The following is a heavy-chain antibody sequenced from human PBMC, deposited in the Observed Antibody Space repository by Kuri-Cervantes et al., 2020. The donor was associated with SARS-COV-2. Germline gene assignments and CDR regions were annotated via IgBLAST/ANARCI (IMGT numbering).Heavy chain of an antibody. V-gene: IGHV1-18*01. J-gene: IGHJ6*03. D-gene: IGHD6-25*01. CDR1: GYTFTSYG. CDR2: ISAYNGNT. Sequence: ASVKVSCEASGYTFTSYGISWVRQAPGQGLEWMGWISAYNGNTNYAQKLQGRVTMTTDTSTSTAYMELRSLRSDDTAVYYCARVDRLPFVYYYYYMDVWGKGTTVTVSS. CDR3: ARVDRLPFVYYYYYMDV.